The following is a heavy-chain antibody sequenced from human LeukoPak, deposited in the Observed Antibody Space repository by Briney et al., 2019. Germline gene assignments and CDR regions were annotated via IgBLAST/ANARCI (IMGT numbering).Heavy chain of an antibody. CDR3: ARGPGIQLWLSDWCFDY. J-gene: IGHJ4*02. Sequence: SETLSLTCTVSGGSISRGGYYWSWIRQHPGKGLGWIGYIYYSGSTYYNPSLKSRVTISVDTSKNQFSLKLSSVTAADTAVYYCARGPGIQLWLSDWCFDYWGQGTLVTVSS. D-gene: IGHD5-18*01. CDR1: GGSISRGGYY. V-gene: IGHV4-31*03. CDR2: IYYSGST.